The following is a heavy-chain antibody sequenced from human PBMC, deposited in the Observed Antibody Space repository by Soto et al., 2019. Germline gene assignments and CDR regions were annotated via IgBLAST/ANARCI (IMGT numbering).Heavy chain of an antibody. D-gene: IGHD2-21*01. Sequence: SETLSLTCAVYGGSFSGYYWSWIRQPPGKGLEWIGEINHSGSTNYNPSLKSRVTISADTSKHQFSLKLSSVTAADTAVYYCASIAARDYYYYYMDVWGKGTTVTVSS. V-gene: IGHV4-34*01. J-gene: IGHJ6*03. CDR2: INHSGST. CDR3: ASIAARDYYYYYMDV. CDR1: GGSFSGYY.